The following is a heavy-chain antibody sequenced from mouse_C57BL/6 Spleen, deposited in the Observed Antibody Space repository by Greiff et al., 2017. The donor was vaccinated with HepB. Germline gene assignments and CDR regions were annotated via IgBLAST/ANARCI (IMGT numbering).Heavy chain of an antibody. V-gene: IGHV5-17*01. D-gene: IGHD2-12*01. CDR1: GFTFSDYG. CDR3: ARKSYEGYFDV. J-gene: IGHJ1*03. CDR2: ISSGSSTI. Sequence: EVQVVESGGGLVKPGGSLKLSCAASGFTFSDYGMHWVRQAPEKGLEWVAYISSGSSTIYYADTVKGRFTIARDNAKNTLFLQMTSLRSEDTAMYYCARKSYEGYFDVWGTGTTVTVSS.